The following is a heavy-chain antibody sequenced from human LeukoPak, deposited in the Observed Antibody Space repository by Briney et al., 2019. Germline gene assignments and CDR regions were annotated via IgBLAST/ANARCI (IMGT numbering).Heavy chain of an antibody. J-gene: IGHJ6*03. D-gene: IGHD6-19*01. CDR1: GYAFTSYG. CDR2: IIPIFGTA. V-gene: IGHV1-69*06. Sequence: ASVKVSCKASGYAFTSYGISWVRQAPGQGLEWMGGIIPIFGTANYAQKFQGRVTITADKSTSTAYMELSSLRSEDTAVYYCAGGDSSGSNYYYYYMDVWGKGTTVTVSS. CDR3: AGGDSSGSNYYYYYMDV.